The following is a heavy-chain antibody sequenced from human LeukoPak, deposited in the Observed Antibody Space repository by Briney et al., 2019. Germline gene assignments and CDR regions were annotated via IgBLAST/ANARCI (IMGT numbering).Heavy chain of an antibody. CDR3: ARGRYCSGGSCYRNWFDP. CDR2: INPNSGGT. Sequence: ASVKVSCKASGYTFTVYYMHWVRQAPGQGLEWMGWINPNSGGTNYAQKFQGRVTMTRDTSISTAYMELSRLRSDDTAVYYCARGRYCSGGSCYRNWFDPWGQGTLVTVSS. V-gene: IGHV1-2*02. D-gene: IGHD2-15*01. CDR1: GYTFTVYY. J-gene: IGHJ5*02.